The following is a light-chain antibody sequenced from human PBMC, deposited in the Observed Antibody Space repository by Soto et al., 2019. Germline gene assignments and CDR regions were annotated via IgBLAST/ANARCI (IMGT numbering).Light chain of an antibody. Sequence: DIQMTQSPSSLSASVGDRVTITCRASQAIHSYLNWYQQKPGKAPNLLIFATSTLQSGVPSRFSGSGSGTDFTLXXXSLQPEDFATYYCQQRETFGPGTKVDXK. CDR2: ATS. CDR3: QQRET. V-gene: IGKV1-39*01. J-gene: IGKJ3*01. CDR1: QAIHSY.